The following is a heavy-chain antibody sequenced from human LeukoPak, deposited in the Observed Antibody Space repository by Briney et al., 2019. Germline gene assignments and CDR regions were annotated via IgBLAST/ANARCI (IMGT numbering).Heavy chain of an antibody. CDR3: TRDGQQWLVSKPFDY. J-gene: IGHJ4*02. V-gene: IGHV3-49*03. CDR2: IRSKAYGGTT. D-gene: IGHD6-19*01. CDR1: GFTFGDYA. Sequence: PGRSLRLSCTASGFTFGDYAMSWFRQAPGKGLEWVGFIRSKAYGGTTEYAASVKGRFTISRDDSKSIAYLQMNSLKTEDTAVYYCTRDGQQWLVSKPFDYWGQGTLVTVSS.